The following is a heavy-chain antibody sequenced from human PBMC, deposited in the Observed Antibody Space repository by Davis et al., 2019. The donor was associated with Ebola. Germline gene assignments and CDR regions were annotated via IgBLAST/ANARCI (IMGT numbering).Heavy chain of an antibody. V-gene: IGHV3-23*01. CDR3: AKYVIDCSDPRCYRCFDP. CDR1: GFTFSSYW. Sequence: GESLKISCAGSGFTFSSYWMTWVRQAPGKGLEWVSSIGSGGTTVNYADSVKGRFTISRDNSKNTMYLQMDSLRAKDTGMYYCAKYVIDCSDPRCYRCFDPWGQGTLVTVSS. CDR2: IGSGGTTV. J-gene: IGHJ5*02. D-gene: IGHD2-15*01.